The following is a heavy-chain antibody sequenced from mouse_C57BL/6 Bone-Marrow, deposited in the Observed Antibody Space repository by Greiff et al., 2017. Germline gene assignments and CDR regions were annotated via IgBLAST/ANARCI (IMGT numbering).Heavy chain of an antibody. J-gene: IGHJ2*01. V-gene: IGHV1-63*01. CDR2: IYPGGGYT. Sequence: VQLQQSGAELVRPGTSVKMSCKASGYTFTNYWIGWAKQRPGHGLEWIGDIYPGGGYTNYNEKFKGKATLTADKSSSPAYMQFSSLTSDDSSIYCCARRGLGREGDYWGQGTTLTVSS. D-gene: IGHD4-1*01. CDR1: GYTFTNYW. CDR3: ARRGLGREGDY.